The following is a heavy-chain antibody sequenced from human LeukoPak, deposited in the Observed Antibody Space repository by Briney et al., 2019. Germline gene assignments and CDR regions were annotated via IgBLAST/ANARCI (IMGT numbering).Heavy chain of an antibody. CDR3: ARGGIFPGGDGDYYYMDV. J-gene: IGHJ6*03. CDR1: GYTFTSYG. Sequence: ASVKVSCKASGYTFTSYGISWVRQAPGQGLEWMGWISAYNGNTNYAQKLQGRVTMTTDTSTSTAYMELSSLRSEDTAVYYCARGGIFPGGDGDYYYMDVWGKGTTVTISS. D-gene: IGHD6-13*01. V-gene: IGHV1-18*01. CDR2: ISAYNGNT.